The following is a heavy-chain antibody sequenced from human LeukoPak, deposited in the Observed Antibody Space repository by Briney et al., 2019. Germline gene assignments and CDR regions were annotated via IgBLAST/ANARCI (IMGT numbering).Heavy chain of an antibody. V-gene: IGHV3-9*01. CDR2: ISWNSGSI. CDR3: AEVDGCNSGPLDY. D-gene: IGHD5-24*01. Sequence: GGSLRLSCAASGSTFDDYAMHWVRQAPGKGLEWVSGISWNSGSIGYADSVKGRFTISRDNAKNSLYLQMNSLRAEDTALYYCAEVDGCNSGPLDYWGQGTLVTVSS. CDR1: GSTFDDYA. J-gene: IGHJ4*02.